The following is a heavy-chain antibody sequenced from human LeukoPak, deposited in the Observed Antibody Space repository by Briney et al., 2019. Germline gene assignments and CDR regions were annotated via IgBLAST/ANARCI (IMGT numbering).Heavy chain of an antibody. V-gene: IGHV5-51*01. Sequence: GESLKISFKGSGYSFTSYWIGWVRPMPGQGLEWVGIIYPGDSNTRYSPSFQGQVTISADKSISTAYLQWSSLKASDTAMYYCARQGYSYGFDYWGQGTLVTVSS. D-gene: IGHD5-18*01. J-gene: IGHJ4*02. CDR3: ARQGYSYGFDY. CDR2: IYPGDSNT. CDR1: GYSFTSYW.